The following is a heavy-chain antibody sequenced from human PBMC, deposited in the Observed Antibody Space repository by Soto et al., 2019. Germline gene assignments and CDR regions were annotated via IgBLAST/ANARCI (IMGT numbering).Heavy chain of an antibody. CDR3: ARDHGHDYDSSGSGACAI. CDR1: GGTFSSYA. D-gene: IGHD3-22*01. V-gene: IGHV1-69*01. Sequence: VQLVPSGAEVKKPGSSVKVSCKASGGTFSSYAISWVRQAPGQGLEWMGGFIPIFGTANYAQQFQGRVTITTDEYTSTAYRELSSLRAEDTAVYYCARDHGHDYDSSGSGACAIWCHGTMVTVTS. CDR2: FIPIFGTA. J-gene: IGHJ3*02.